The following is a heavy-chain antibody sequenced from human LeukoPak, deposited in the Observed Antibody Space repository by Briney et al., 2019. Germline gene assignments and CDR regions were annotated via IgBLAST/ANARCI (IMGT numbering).Heavy chain of an antibody. V-gene: IGHV3-23*01. D-gene: IGHD6-19*01. CDR2: VSASGGST. CDR1: GFTFSSYA. CDR3: AKDPAVAASYYFDY. Sequence: GGSLRLSCAASGFTFSSYAMSWVRQAPGKGLEWVSAVSASGGSTYYADSVKGRFTISRDNSKNTLYLQMNSLRAEDTAVYYCAKDPAVAASYYFDYWGQGTLVTVSS. J-gene: IGHJ4*02.